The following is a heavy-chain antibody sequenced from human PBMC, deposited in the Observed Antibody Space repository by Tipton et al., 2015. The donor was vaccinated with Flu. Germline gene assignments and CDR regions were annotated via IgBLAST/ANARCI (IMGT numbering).Heavy chain of an antibody. J-gene: IGHJ4*02. V-gene: IGHV4-38-2*02. Sequence: TLSLTCTVSHDSIRSRYYWGWIRQPPGKGLEWIGNIYHTGSTYYNPSLQSRVTISVDTSQNQFSLRLSSVTAADTAVYYCARHTGDSVRGVIDYWGQGTLVTVSS. CDR3: ARHTGDSVRGVIDY. D-gene: IGHD3-10*02. CDR1: HDSIRSRYY. CDR2: IYHTGST.